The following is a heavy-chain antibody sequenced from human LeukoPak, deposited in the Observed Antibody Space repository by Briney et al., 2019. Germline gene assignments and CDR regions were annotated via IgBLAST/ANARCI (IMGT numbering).Heavy chain of an antibody. Sequence: SETLSLTCAVYGGSFSGYYWSWIRQPPGKGLEWIGEINHSGSTNYNPSLKSRVTISVDTSKNQFSLKLSSVTAADTAVYYCARVVAVAGIDYWGQGTLVTVSS. CDR3: ARVVAVAGIDY. CDR1: GGSFSGYY. D-gene: IGHD6-19*01. CDR2: INHSGST. V-gene: IGHV4-34*01. J-gene: IGHJ4*02.